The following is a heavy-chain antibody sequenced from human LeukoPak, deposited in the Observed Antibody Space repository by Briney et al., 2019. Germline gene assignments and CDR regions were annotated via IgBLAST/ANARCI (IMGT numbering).Heavy chain of an antibody. D-gene: IGHD3-10*01. CDR1: GYTFTNYG. J-gene: IGHJ3*02. CDR2: VSGKNGNT. CDR3: ARDRLTWYGFGDAFDT. Sequence: GASVKVSCKASGYTFTNYGINWVRQAPGQGLEWLGWVSGKNGNTKYAQKVEDRVTMTSDRSTTTAYMELRSLASDDTAVYFCARDRLTWYGFGDAFDTWGQGTVVTVSS. V-gene: IGHV1-18*04.